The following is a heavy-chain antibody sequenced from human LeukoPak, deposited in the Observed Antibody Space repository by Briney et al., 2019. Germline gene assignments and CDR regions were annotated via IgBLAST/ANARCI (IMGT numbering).Heavy chain of an antibody. J-gene: IGHJ4*02. Sequence: GGSLRLSCAASGFTFSSYWMSWVRQAPGKGLEWVANMKFDGSEIYYVDSVKGRFTISRDNAKNSLYLQMNSLRGEDTAVYYCAREGTITAYNFDYWGQGTLVTVSS. V-gene: IGHV3-7*05. CDR2: MKFDGSEI. D-gene: IGHD5-12*01. CDR3: AREGTITAYNFDY. CDR1: GFTFSSYW.